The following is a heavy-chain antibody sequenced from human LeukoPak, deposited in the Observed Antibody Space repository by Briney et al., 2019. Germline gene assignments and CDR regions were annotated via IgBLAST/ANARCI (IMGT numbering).Heavy chain of an antibody. D-gene: IGHD3-3*01. Sequence: ASVKVSCKVSGYTLTELSMHWVRQAPGKGLEWMGIINPSGGSTSYAQKFQGRVTMTRDTSTSTVYMELSSLRSEDTAVYYCARTTSLRGFWSGYYVYWGQGTLVTVSS. V-gene: IGHV1-46*01. CDR2: INPSGGST. CDR1: GYTLTELS. CDR3: ARTTSLRGFWSGYYVY. J-gene: IGHJ4*02.